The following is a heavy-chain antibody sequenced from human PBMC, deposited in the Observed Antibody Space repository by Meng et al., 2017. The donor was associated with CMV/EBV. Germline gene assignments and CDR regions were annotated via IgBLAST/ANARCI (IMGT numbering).Heavy chain of an antibody. CDR1: GYTFSGYY. Sequence: QVQLVQSVAGVRTPGASVTVSLKSSGYTFSGYYMHWVRQAPGQGLEWMGWINPNSDGTNNAQKFQGRVPMTRDTSISTAYMELSRLRSDDAAVYFCARDLGDTAIYWGQGTLVTVSS. D-gene: IGHD5-18*01. J-gene: IGHJ4*02. CDR2: INPNSDGT. V-gene: IGHV1-2*02. CDR3: ARDLGDTAIY.